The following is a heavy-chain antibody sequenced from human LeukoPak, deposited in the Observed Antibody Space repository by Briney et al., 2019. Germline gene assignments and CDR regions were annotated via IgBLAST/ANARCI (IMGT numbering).Heavy chain of an antibody. CDR2: IDYSGGSS. J-gene: IGHJ4*02. V-gene: IGHV3-23*01. Sequence: GGSLRLSCTVSGFTLSSYEMSWIRQAPGEGLEWVSSIDYSGGSSYYADSVKGRFTISRDISKNTLDLQMNSLRAEDTALYYCAKDREGSGSGGFDYWGQGTVVTVSS. D-gene: IGHD1-26*01. CDR3: AKDREGSGSGGFDY. CDR1: GFTLSSYE.